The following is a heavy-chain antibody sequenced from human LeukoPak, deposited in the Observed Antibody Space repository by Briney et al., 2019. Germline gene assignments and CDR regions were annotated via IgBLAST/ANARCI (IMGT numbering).Heavy chain of an antibody. D-gene: IGHD6-6*01. CDR3: ARDGGSARPNWFDP. CDR1: GYSISSGYY. V-gene: IGHV4-38-2*02. J-gene: IGHJ5*02. CDR2: IYHSGTT. Sequence: SETLSLTCTVSGYSISSGYYWGWIRPPPGKGLEWIGSIYHSGTTYYHPSLKSRVTISVDTSKNQFSLKLSSVTAADTAVYYCARDGGSARPNWFDPWGQGTLVTVSS.